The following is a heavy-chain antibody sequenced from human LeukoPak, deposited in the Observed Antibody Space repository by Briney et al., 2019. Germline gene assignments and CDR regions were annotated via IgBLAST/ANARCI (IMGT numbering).Heavy chain of an antibody. CDR1: GYILTQLS. Sequence: ASVKVSCKVSGYILTQLSMHWVRQAPGKGPEWMGGFDSERGETIYAQKFQGRVTMTEDTSADTAFMELSSLRSEDTAVYYCATVVASGQWLVDDAFDIWGQGTMVIVSS. J-gene: IGHJ3*02. D-gene: IGHD6-19*01. CDR2: FDSERGET. V-gene: IGHV1-24*01. CDR3: ATVVASGQWLVDDAFDI.